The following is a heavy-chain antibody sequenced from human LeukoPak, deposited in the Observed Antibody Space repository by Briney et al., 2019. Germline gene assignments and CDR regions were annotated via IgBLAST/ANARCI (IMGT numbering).Heavy chain of an antibody. J-gene: IGHJ5*02. CDR1: GYTFTDYY. CDR3: ASIAAAGSTRNWFDP. D-gene: IGHD6-13*01. V-gene: IGHV1-2*02. CDR2: INPNSGGT. Sequence: ASVKVSCKASGYTFTDYYMHWVRQAPGQGLEWMGWINPNSGGTNYAQKFQGRVTMTRDTSISTAYMELSSLRSDDTAVYYCASIAAAGSTRNWFDPWGQGTLVTVSS.